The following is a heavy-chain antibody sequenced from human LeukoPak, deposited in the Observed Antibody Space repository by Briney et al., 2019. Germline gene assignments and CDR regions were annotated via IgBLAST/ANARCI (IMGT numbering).Heavy chain of an antibody. CDR1: GFTFSSYA. V-gene: IGHV3-30-3*02. D-gene: IGHD5-12*01. CDR3: AKEIFSGLLYIDY. CDR2: ISKDGSDT. J-gene: IGHJ4*02. Sequence: GGSLRLSCAASGFTFSSYAMFWVRQAPGKGLEWVTIISKDGSDTFYADSVKGRFTISSDNSKNTVYLQMNSLRPEDMAVYYCAKEIFSGLLYIDYWGQGTLVTVSS.